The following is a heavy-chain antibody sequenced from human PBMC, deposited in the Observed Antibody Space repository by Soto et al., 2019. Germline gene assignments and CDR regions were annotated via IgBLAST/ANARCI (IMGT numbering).Heavy chain of an antibody. CDR2: ISNDGTST. CDR1: GFTLNSFF. V-gene: IGHV3-74*01. Sequence: GESLKISCAASGFTLNSFFMHWVRQAPGRGLMWVSRISNDGTSTTYADSVKGRFTISRDNAKNTLYLQMNSLRAEDTAVYFCVRDQDSRGYSVFNHWGQGAQVTVSS. D-gene: IGHD3-22*01. CDR3: VRDQDSRGYSVFNH. J-gene: IGHJ4*02.